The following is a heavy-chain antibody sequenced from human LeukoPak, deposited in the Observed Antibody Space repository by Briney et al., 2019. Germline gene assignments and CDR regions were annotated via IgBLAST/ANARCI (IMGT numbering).Heavy chain of an antibody. CDR1: GGTFSSYA. Sequence: SVKVSCKASGGTFSSYAISWVRQAPGQGLEWMGGIIPIFGTANYAQKFQGRVTITADKSTSTAYMELSSLRSEDTAVYYCARADCSGGSCYLDYWGQGTLVTVSS. J-gene: IGHJ4*02. CDR2: IIPIFGTA. CDR3: ARADCSGGSCYLDY. D-gene: IGHD2-15*01. V-gene: IGHV1-69*06.